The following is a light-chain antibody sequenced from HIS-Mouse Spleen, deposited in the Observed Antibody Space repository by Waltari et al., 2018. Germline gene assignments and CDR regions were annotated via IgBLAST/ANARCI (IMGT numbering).Light chain of an antibody. V-gene: IGLV1-44*01. CDR1: SSNIGSNT. CDR2: SNN. Sequence: QSVLTQPPSASGTPGQRVTISCSGSSSNIGSNTVTWYQQLPGTAPKLLIYSNNQRPSGVPDRFSGSKSGTSASLAISGLQSEDEADYYCAAWDDSLNGPVFGGGTQLTAL. CDR3: AAWDDSLNGPV. J-gene: IGLJ7*02.